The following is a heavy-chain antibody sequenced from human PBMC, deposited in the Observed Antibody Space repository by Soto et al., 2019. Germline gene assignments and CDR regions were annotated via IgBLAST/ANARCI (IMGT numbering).Heavy chain of an antibody. D-gene: IGHD3-3*01. J-gene: IGHJ5*02. Sequence: QVQLVESGGGVVQPGRSLRLSCAASGFTFSSYAMHWVRQAPGKGLEWVAVISYDGSNKYYADSVKGRFTISRDNSKNTLYLQMNSLRAEDTAVYYCAREGFLEPQPNWFDPWGQGTLVTVSS. CDR2: ISYDGSNK. CDR1: GFTFSSYA. V-gene: IGHV3-30-3*01. CDR3: AREGFLEPQPNWFDP.